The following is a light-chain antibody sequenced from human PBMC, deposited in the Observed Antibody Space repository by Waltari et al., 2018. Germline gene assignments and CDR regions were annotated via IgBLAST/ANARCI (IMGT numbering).Light chain of an antibody. CDR3: QQYDNLPYT. V-gene: IGKV1-33*01. Sequence: DIQMTQSPSSLSASVGDSVTITLQPRQDISNYLKWYQQKPGKAPTLLIYDASNLETGVPSRLSGRGSGTDFTFTISSLQPEDIATYDCQQYDNLPYTFGQGTKLEI. J-gene: IGKJ2*01. CDR1: QDISNY. CDR2: DAS.